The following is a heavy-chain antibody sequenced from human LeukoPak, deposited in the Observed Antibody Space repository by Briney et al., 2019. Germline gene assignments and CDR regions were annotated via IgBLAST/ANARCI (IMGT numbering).Heavy chain of an antibody. D-gene: IGHD3-22*01. CDR3: ARGSFSGFPAINVTGVQGAFDI. Sequence: GGSLRLSCAVSQFTFSDHYMSWIRQAPGKGLEWLSSISSKGDHTNYADSVKGRFTISRDNAKESLFLHMNNLRAVDTAVYFCARGSFSGFPAINVTGVQGAFDIWGQGTVVSVSS. CDR1: QFTFSDHY. V-gene: IGHV3-11*05. CDR2: ISSKGDHT. J-gene: IGHJ3*02.